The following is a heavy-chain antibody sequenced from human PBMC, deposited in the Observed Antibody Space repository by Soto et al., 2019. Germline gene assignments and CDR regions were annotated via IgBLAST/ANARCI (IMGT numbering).Heavy chain of an antibody. Sequence: EASVKVSCKASGYTFTGYAMHWVRQAPGQRLEWMGWINAGNGNTKYSQKFQGRVTITRDTSASTAYMELSSLRSEDTAVYYCARSIVVVTAADYWGQGTLVTVSS. D-gene: IGHD2-21*02. CDR3: ARSIVVVTAADY. CDR2: INAGNGNT. CDR1: GYTFTGYA. V-gene: IGHV1-3*01. J-gene: IGHJ4*02.